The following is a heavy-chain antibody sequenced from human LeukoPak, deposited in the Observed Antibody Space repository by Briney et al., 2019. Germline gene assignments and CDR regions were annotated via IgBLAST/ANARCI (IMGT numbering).Heavy chain of an antibody. Sequence: PSETLSLTCTVSGGSISSYYWSWIRQPPGKGLEWIGYIYYSGSTNYNPSLKSRVTISVDTSKNQFSLKLSSVTAADTAVYYCARDFGKVGFDYWGQGTLVTVSS. J-gene: IGHJ4*02. V-gene: IGHV4-59*12. CDR2: IYYSGST. CDR3: ARDFGKVGFDY. D-gene: IGHD1-26*01. CDR1: GGSISSYY.